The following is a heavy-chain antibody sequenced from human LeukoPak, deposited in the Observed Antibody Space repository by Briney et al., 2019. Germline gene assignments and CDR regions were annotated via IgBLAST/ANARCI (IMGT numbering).Heavy chain of an antibody. CDR3: ARDYADYVGYFFFDY. V-gene: IGHV3-23*01. CDR2: ISGGGETT. CDR1: GFTFNNYA. J-gene: IGHJ4*02. Sequence: GGSLGLSCAASGFTFNNYAMNWVRQAPGKGLEWVSSISGGGETTYYADSAKGRFTISRDNSQNTLYLQMNSLRAEDTAVYYCARDYADYVGYFFFDYWGQGTLVTVSS. D-gene: IGHD4-17*01.